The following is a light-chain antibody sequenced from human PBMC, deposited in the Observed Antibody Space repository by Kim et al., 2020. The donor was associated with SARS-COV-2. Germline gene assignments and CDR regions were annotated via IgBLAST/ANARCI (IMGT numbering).Light chain of an antibody. CDR2: AAS. CDR3: QQSYSTPRT. Sequence: SASVGDRVTITCRAGQSIASYLNWYQQKPGKAPKVLIYAASKLQGGVPSRFSGSASGTDYTLTISSLEPDDFATYYCQQSYSTPRTFGQGTKVDIK. CDR1: QSIASY. J-gene: IGKJ1*01. V-gene: IGKV1-39*01.